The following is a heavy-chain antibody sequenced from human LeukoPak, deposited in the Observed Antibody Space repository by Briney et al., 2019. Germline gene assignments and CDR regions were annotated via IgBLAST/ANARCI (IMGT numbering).Heavy chain of an antibody. Sequence: GGSLRLSCATSGFTFSSYAMGWVRQAPGKGLEWVSAISGSGAATYYADSVKVRFTISRDNSKNTLYLQMNSLRAEDTAIYYCAKTGNNNEGSFDFWGQGTLVTVSS. CDR3: AKTGNNNEGSFDF. CDR1: GFTFSSYA. J-gene: IGHJ4*02. D-gene: IGHD1/OR15-1a*01. V-gene: IGHV3-23*01. CDR2: ISGSGAAT.